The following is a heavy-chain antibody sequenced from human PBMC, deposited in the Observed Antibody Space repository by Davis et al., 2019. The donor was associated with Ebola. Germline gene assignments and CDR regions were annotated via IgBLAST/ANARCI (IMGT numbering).Heavy chain of an antibody. CDR2: TSGSGGST. CDR3: AKEAYGDYVGTTMDV. J-gene: IGHJ6*02. CDR1: GFTFSSHA. V-gene: IGHV3-23*01. Sequence: PGGSLRLSCAASGFTFSSHAMNWVRQAPGQGLEWVSGTSGSGGSTFYADSVKGRFTISRDNSKNTLYLQMNSLRAEDTAVYYCAKEAYGDYVGTTMDVWGQGTTVTVSS. D-gene: IGHD4-17*01.